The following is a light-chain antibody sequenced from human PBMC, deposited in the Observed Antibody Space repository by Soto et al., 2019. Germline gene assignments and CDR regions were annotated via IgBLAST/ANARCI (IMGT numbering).Light chain of an antibody. CDR2: DAS. CDR1: QSVSSY. CDR3: QQRSNWPPT. Sequence: EIVSAPSPATITFLPGDRGTTPSMASQSVSSYLAWYQQKPGQAPRXXIYDASNRATGIPARFSGSGYGTDFTLTISSLETEDFAVYYCQQRSNWPPTFGQGTKVDIK. J-gene: IGKJ1*01. V-gene: IGKV3-11*01.